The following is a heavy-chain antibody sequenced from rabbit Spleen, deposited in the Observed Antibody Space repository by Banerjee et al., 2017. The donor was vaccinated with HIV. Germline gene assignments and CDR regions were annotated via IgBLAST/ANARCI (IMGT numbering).Heavy chain of an antibody. CDR1: GFSFSDRDV. CDR3: ARGLWGGWSYLLIRLDL. V-gene: IGHV1S45*01. CDR2: IDTNDGDT. D-gene: IGHD3-1*01. J-gene: IGHJ6*01. Sequence: QEQVKETGGGLVQPGGSLALSCKASGFSFSDRDVMCWVRQAPGKGLEWIACIDTNDGDTDYANWPKGRFTISKTSSTTVTLQMTSLTAADTATYFCARGLWGGWSYLLIRLDLWGPGTLVPS.